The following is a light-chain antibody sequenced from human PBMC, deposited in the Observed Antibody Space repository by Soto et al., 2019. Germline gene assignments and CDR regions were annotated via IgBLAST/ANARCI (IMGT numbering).Light chain of an antibody. CDR2: IND. CDR3: AAWDYSLSGLV. Sequence: QSVLTPPPSTSGTPGQRVTISCSGSSSNVGINSVNWYQQFPGTAPRLLIYINDQRPSGVPGRFSGSKSGTSASLAISGLQSEDEPDYYCAAWDYSLSGLVFGGGAKLTVL. CDR1: SSNVGINS. V-gene: IGLV1-44*01. J-gene: IGLJ3*02.